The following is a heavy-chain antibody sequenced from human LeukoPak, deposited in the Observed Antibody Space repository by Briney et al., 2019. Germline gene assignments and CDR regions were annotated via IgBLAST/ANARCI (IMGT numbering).Heavy chain of an antibody. Sequence: PSETLSLTCTVSGGSITNYDWSWIRQPPGTRLKWIGDIYYSGSTNHNPSLKSRVTISVDTSKNQFSLKLNSVAAADTAVYYCATAYYGGNQRFDHWGQGTLVTVSS. V-gene: IGHV4-59*01. CDR1: GGSITNYD. J-gene: IGHJ4*02. CDR3: ATAYYGGNQRFDH. D-gene: IGHD2-21*01. CDR2: IYYSGST.